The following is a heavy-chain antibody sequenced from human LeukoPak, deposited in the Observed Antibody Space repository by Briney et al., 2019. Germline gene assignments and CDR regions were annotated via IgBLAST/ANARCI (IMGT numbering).Heavy chain of an antibody. CDR3: ARSIVATDYWYFDL. Sequence: PSETLSLTCAVYGGSFSGYYWSWIRQPPGKGLEWIGSIYHSGSTYYNPSLKSRVTISVDTSKNQFSLKLSSVTAADTAVYYCARSIVATDYWYFDLWGRGTLVTVSS. CDR2: IYHSGST. V-gene: IGHV4-34*01. J-gene: IGHJ2*01. CDR1: GGSFSGYY. D-gene: IGHD5-12*01.